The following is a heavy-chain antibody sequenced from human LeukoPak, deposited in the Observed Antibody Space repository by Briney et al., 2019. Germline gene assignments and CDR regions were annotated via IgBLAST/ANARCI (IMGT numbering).Heavy chain of an antibody. V-gene: IGHV4-39*07. CDR2: IYYSGST. D-gene: IGHD2-2*01. CDR3: ARGTSRYQPAYNWFDP. CDR1: GGSISRSSYY. J-gene: IGHJ5*02. Sequence: PSETLSLTCTVSGGSISRSSYYWGWIRQPPGKGLEWIGSIYYSGSTYYNPSLKSRVTISVDTSKNQFSLKLSSVTAADTAVYYCARGTSRYQPAYNWFDPWGQGTLVTVSS.